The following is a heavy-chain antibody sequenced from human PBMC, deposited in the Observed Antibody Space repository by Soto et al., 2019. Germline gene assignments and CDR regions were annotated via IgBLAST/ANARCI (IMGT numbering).Heavy chain of an antibody. D-gene: IGHD7-27*01. V-gene: IGHV3-64*01. Sequence: GGSLRLSCAASGFTFSSYAMHWVRQAPGKGLEYVSAISSNGGSTYYANSVKGRFTISRDNSKNTLYLQMGSLRAEDMAVYYCASGKLGMARYFDYWGQGTLVTVSS. CDR2: ISSNGGST. CDR1: GFTFSSYA. J-gene: IGHJ4*02. CDR3: ASGKLGMARYFDY.